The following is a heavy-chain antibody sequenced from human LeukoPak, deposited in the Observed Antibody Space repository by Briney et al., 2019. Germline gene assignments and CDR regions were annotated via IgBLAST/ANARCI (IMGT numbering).Heavy chain of an antibody. CDR1: GFTFSSYG. Sequence: PGGSLRLSCAASGFTFSSYGMHWVRQAPGKGLEWVAVISYDGSNKYYADSVKGRFTISRDNSKNTLYLQMNSLRAEDTAVYYCTKLIVPTSDAFDIWGQGTMVTVSS. D-gene: IGHD5-12*01. J-gene: IGHJ3*02. V-gene: IGHV3-30*18. CDR3: TKLIVPTSDAFDI. CDR2: ISYDGSNK.